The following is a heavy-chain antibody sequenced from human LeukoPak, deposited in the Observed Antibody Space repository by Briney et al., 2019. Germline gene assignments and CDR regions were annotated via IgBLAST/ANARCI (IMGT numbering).Heavy chain of an antibody. CDR2: ISSSGSTM. V-gene: IGHV3-48*03. J-gene: IGHJ5*02. CDR1: AFTFSSHA. Sequence: GGSLRLSCAASAFTFSSHAMSWVRQAPGKGLEWVSYISSSGSTMYYADSVQGRFTISRDNAKNSLFLQMNSLRAEDTAVYFCTRNGRFLEGFDPWGQGTLVTVSS. D-gene: IGHD3-3*01. CDR3: TRNGRFLEGFDP.